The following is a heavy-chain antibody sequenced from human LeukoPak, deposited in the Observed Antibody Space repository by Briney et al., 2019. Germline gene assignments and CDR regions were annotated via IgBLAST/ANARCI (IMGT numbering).Heavy chain of an antibody. Sequence: GGPLRLSCAASGFTFSSYSMNWVRQAPGKGLEWVSSISSSSSYIYYADSVKGRFTISRDNAKNSLYLQMNSLRAEDTAVYYCARDPNYYGSGSYSRMDVWGKGTTVTVSS. CDR3: ARDPNYYGSGSYSRMDV. D-gene: IGHD3-10*01. J-gene: IGHJ6*04. V-gene: IGHV3-21*01. CDR1: GFTFSSYS. CDR2: ISSSSSYI.